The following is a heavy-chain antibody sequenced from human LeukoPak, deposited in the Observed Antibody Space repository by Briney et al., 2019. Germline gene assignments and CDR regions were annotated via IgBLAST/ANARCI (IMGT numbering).Heavy chain of an antibody. CDR1: GYTFYDYY. J-gene: IGHJ5*02. D-gene: IGHD2-15*01. CDR2: IYPNSGVR. V-gene: IGHV1-2*02. CDR3: ARGGCSGGSCYSSWFDP. Sequence: ASVTVSCKASGYTFYDYYIHWVRRAPGQGLEWMGWIYPNSGVRNYAQKFQGRVTITRDTSTSTAYMDLSSLTFDDTAVYYCARGGCSGGSCYSSWFDPWGQGTLVTVSS.